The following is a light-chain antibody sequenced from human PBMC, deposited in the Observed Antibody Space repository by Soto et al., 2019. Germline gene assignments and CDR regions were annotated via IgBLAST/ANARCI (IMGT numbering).Light chain of an antibody. CDR2: DAS. CDR3: QQRSN. CDR1: QSVSSY. J-gene: IGKJ5*01. V-gene: IGKV3-11*01. Sequence: EIVLTQSPATLSLSPGERATLSCRASQSVSSYLAWYQQKPGQAPSVLIYDASNRATGIPARFSGSGSGTDFTLTISSLEPEDFAVYYCQQRSNFGQGTRLEIK.